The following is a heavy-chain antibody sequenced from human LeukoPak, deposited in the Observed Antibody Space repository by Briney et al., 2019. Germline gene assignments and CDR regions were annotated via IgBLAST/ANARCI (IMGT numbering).Heavy chain of an antibody. CDR1: GFTFNNYA. CDR3: GLAAYYYDSSGSDDAFDI. Sequence: GGSLRLSCSASGFTFNNYAMNWVRQAPGKGLEYVSAISSNGGSTYYAESVKGRCTISRDNSKNTLYLQMSSLRAEDTAVYYCGLAAYYYDSSGSDDAFDIWGQGTMVSVSS. CDR2: ISSNGGST. D-gene: IGHD3-22*01. V-gene: IGHV3-64D*08. J-gene: IGHJ3*02.